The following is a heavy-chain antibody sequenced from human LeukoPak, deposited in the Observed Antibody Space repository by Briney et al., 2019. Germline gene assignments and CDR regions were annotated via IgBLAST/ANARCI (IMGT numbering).Heavy chain of an antibody. J-gene: IGHJ4*02. CDR3: ATGDTTPAYYFDY. V-gene: IGHV1-24*01. CDR1: GYTLTELA. Sequence: ASVKVSCTVSGYTLTELAMHWVRQAPGKGLEWMGGFDPEDGETIYAQKVQGRVTMTEDTSTDTDYMELSSLRSEDTAVYYCATGDTTPAYYFDYWGQGALVTVSS. D-gene: IGHD5-18*01. CDR2: FDPEDGET.